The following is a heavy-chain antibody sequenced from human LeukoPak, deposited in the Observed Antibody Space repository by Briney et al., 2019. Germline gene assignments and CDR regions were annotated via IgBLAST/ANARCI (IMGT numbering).Heavy chain of an antibody. J-gene: IGHJ3*02. D-gene: IGHD2-15*01. CDR1: GFTFSSYD. Sequence: PGGSLRLSCAASGFTFSSYDMHWVRQATGKGLEWVSAIGTAGDTYYPGSVRGRFSISRENAKNSLYLQMNSLRAGDTAVYYCARDCSGGSCYSKAFDIWGQGTMVTVSS. V-gene: IGHV3-13*01. CDR3: ARDCSGGSCYSKAFDI. CDR2: IGTAGDT.